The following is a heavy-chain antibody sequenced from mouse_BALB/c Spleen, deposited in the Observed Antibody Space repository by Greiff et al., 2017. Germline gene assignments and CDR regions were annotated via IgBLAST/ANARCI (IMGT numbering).Heavy chain of an antibody. V-gene: IGHV3-2*02. J-gene: IGHJ4*01. CDR1: GYSITSDYA. CDR2: ISYSGST. Sequence: EVKLLESGPGLVKPSQSLSLTCTVTGYSITSDYAWNWIRQFPGNKLEWMGYISYSGSTSYNPSLKSRISITRDTSKNQFFLQLNSVTTEDTATYYCARGGSKGMDYWGQGTSVTVSS. CDR3: ARGGSKGMDY.